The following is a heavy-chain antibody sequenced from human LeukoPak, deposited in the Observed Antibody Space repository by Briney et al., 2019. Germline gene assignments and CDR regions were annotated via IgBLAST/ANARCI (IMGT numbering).Heavy chain of an antibody. Sequence: ASVTVSCKASGYTFTGYYMHWVRQAPGQGLEWMGWINPNSGGTNYAQKFQGRVTMTRDTSISTAYMELSRLRSDDTAVYYCARVARPLRDSSGWYSGYWGQGTLVTVSS. V-gene: IGHV1-2*02. CDR2: INPNSGGT. CDR1: GYTFTGYY. J-gene: IGHJ4*02. CDR3: ARVARPLRDSSGWYSGY. D-gene: IGHD6-19*01.